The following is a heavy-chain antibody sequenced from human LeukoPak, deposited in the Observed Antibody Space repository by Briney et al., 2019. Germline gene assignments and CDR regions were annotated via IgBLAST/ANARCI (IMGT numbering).Heavy chain of an antibody. Sequence: GASVKVSCKASGYTFTGYYIHWVRQAPGQGLEWMGWINPNSGGTNYAQKFQGRVTMTRDTSISTAYMELSRLRSDDTAVYYCARDWGASSSWYFDCWGQGTLVTVSS. CDR1: GYTFTGYY. D-gene: IGHD6-13*01. J-gene: IGHJ4*02. V-gene: IGHV1-2*02. CDR2: INPNSGGT. CDR3: ARDWGASSSWYFDC.